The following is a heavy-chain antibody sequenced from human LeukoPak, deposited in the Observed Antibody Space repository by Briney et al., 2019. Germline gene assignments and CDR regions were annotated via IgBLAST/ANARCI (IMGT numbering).Heavy chain of an antibody. D-gene: IGHD3-16*02. V-gene: IGHV3-7*03. CDR3: AKSAYDYVWGSYRYDY. J-gene: IGHJ4*02. Sequence: GGSLRLSCVGSGFIFSAYWMAWVRQAPGKGPEWVANINEDGGEERYVDSVRGRFTISRDNTKNSLSLQMNSLRAEDTAVYYCAKSAYDYVWGSYRYDYWGQGTLVTVSS. CDR2: INEDGGEE. CDR1: GFIFSAYW.